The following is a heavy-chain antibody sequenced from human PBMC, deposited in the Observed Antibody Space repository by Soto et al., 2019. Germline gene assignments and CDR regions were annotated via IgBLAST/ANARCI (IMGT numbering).Heavy chain of an antibody. D-gene: IGHD5-12*01. Sequence: QVQLVQSGAEVKKPGSSVKVSCKASGGTFSSYTISWVRQAPGQGLEWMGRIIPILGIANYAQKFQGRVTITADKSTSTAYMELSSLRSEDTAVYYCARRDGYNSVDDYWGQGTLVTVSS. J-gene: IGHJ4*02. V-gene: IGHV1-69*02. CDR3: ARRDGYNSVDDY. CDR1: GGTFSSYT. CDR2: IIPILGIA.